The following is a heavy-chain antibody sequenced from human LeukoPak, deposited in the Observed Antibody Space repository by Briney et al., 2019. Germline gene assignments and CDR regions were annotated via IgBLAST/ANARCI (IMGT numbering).Heavy chain of an antibody. J-gene: IGHJ4*02. V-gene: IGHV3-74*01. CDR1: GFTFSNYW. CDR3: ARDGLVHDY. Sequence: GGSLRLSCAASGFTFSNYWMHWVRQAPGKGLVWVSRINSDGINTSYADSVKGRFTISRDNAKNTLNLQMNSLRAEDTAVYYCARDGLVHDYWGQGTLVTVSS. CDR2: INSDGINT. D-gene: IGHD3/OR15-3a*01.